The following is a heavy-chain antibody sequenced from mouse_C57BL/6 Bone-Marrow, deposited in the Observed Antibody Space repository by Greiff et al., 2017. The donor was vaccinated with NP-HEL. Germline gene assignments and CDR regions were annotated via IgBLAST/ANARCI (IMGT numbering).Heavy chain of an antibody. CDR2: INPYNGGT. CDR1: GYTFTDYY. J-gene: IGHJ1*03. CDR3: ARVSPSRYFDI. Sequence: VQLQQSGPVLVKPGASVKMSCKASGYTFTDYYMNWVKQSHGKSLEWIGVINPYNGGTSYNQKFKGKATLTVDKSSSTAYMELNSLTSVDSAVYNCARVSPSRYFDIWGTGTTVTVSS. V-gene: IGHV1-19*01.